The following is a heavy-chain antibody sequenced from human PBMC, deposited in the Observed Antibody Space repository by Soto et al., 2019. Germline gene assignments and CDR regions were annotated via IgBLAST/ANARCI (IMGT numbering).Heavy chain of an antibody. Sequence: SLRLSCAASGFTFSSYAMSWVRQAPGKGLEWVSAISGSGGSTYYADSVKGRFTISRDNSKNTLYLQMNSLRAEDTAVYYCAKDLQYYDILTGPLDYWGQGTLVTVSS. J-gene: IGHJ4*02. CDR3: AKDLQYYDILTGPLDY. CDR1: GFTFSSYA. CDR2: ISGSGGST. V-gene: IGHV3-23*01. D-gene: IGHD3-9*01.